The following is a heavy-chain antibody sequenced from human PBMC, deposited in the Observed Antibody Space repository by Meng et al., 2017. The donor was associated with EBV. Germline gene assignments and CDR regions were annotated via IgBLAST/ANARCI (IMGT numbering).Heavy chain of an antibody. J-gene: IGHJ4*02. CDR1: GYTFTSYY. CDR2: IIPAGGNT. D-gene: IGHD1/OR15-1a*01. V-gene: IGHV1-46*01. CDR3: VRELVGGTFDY. Sequence: VQVVQFGAEVKKPGASVKVSCKASGYTFTSYYLHWVRQAPGQGLEWMGIIIPAGGNTNYAQKFRGRFTMTRDTSTSTVYMDLSILTSEDTAVYYCVRELVGGTFDYWGQGTLVTVSS.